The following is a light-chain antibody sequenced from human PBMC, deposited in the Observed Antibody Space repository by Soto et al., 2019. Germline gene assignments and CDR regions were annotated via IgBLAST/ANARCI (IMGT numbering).Light chain of an antibody. Sequence: EIVLTQSPATLSLSPGERATLSCRASQSASSYLAWYQQKPGQAPRLLIYDASNRATGIPARFSGSGSGTGFTLTISSLEPEDIAVYYCQQRSNWPGPITFGQGTRLEIK. V-gene: IGKV3-11*01. J-gene: IGKJ5*01. CDR1: QSASSY. CDR3: QQRSNWPGPIT. CDR2: DAS.